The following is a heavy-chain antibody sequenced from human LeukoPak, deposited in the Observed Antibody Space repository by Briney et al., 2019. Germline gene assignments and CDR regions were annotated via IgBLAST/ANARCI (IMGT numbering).Heavy chain of an antibody. CDR1: GCTFTSYG. D-gene: IGHD6-6*01. Sequence: ASVKVSCKASGCTFTSYGISWVRQAPGQGLEWMGWINPNSGGTNYAKKFQGRVTMTRDTSISTAYMELGRLRSDDTAVYYCARDPGVWYSSSSGIDYWGQGTLVTVSS. V-gene: IGHV1-2*02. J-gene: IGHJ4*02. CDR3: ARDPGVWYSSSSGIDY. CDR2: INPNSGGT.